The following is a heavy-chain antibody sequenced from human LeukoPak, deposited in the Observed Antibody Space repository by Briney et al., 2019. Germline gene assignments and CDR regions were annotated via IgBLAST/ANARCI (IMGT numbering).Heavy chain of an antibody. V-gene: IGHV3-23*01. CDR2: ISGSGGST. J-gene: IGHJ5*02. CDR1: GFTFSSYA. Sequence: PGGSLRLSCAASGFTFSSYAMSWVRQGPGKGLEGVSAISGSGGSTYYADSVKGRFTISRDNSKNTLYLQMNSLRAEDTAVYYCAKRTVTSRVPWFDPWGQGTLVTVSS. CDR3: AKRTVTSRVPWFDP. D-gene: IGHD4-17*01.